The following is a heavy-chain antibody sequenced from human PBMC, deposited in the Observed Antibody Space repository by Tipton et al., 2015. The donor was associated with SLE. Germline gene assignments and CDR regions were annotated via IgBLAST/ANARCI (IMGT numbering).Heavy chain of an antibody. Sequence: SLRLSCAASGFIVSDYDMHWVRQAPGKGLEWVAFMSYDGTNKYYADSVKGRFTISRDNSKNTVYLQLNSLRVEDTAVYYCTRPRMATINFDAFDLWGQGTMVTVSS. V-gene: IGHV3-30*03. D-gene: IGHD5-24*01. CDR2: MSYDGTNK. CDR1: GFIVSDYD. CDR3: TRPRMATINFDAFDL. J-gene: IGHJ3*01.